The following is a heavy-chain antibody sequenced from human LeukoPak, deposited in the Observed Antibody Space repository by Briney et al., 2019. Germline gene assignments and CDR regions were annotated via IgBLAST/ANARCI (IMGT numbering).Heavy chain of an antibody. CDR1: GFTFSNYW. CDR3: VRDRAVSPFPPDAFDM. Sequence: GGFLILSCAASGFTFSNYWMHWVRQAPGKGLVWVSRINSDGSSTKYADSVKGRFTISRDNAKNTLYLQMNSLRAEDTAVYYCVRDRAVSPFPPDAFDMWGQGTMVTVAS. D-gene: IGHD4-17*01. J-gene: IGHJ3*02. CDR2: INSDGSST. V-gene: IGHV3-74*01.